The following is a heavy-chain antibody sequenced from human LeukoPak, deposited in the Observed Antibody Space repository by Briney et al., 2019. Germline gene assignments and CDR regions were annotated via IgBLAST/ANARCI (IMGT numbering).Heavy chain of an antibody. Sequence: GGSLRLSCAASGFTFSSYAMHWVRQAPGKGLEYVSAISSNGGSTYYANSVKGRFTISRDNSKNTLYLQMGSLRAEDMAVYYCASGGAYGDSTYYFDYWGQGTLVTVSS. CDR1: GFTFSSYA. CDR2: ISSNGGST. J-gene: IGHJ4*02. V-gene: IGHV3-64*01. D-gene: IGHD4-17*01. CDR3: ASGGAYGDSTYYFDY.